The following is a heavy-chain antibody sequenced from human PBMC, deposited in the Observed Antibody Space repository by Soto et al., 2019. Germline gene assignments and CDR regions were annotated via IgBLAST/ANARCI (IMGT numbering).Heavy chain of an antibody. CDR3: ASGVGIAAAGIDY. J-gene: IGHJ4*02. D-gene: IGHD6-13*01. CDR1: GGSFSGYY. V-gene: IGHV4-34*01. Sequence: QVQLQQWGAGLLKPSETLSLTCAVYGGSFSGYYWSWIRQPPGKGLEWIGEINHSGSTNYNPSLKSRVTISVDTSKNQFSLKLSSVTAADTAVYYCASGVGIAAAGIDYWGQGTLVTVSS. CDR2: INHSGST.